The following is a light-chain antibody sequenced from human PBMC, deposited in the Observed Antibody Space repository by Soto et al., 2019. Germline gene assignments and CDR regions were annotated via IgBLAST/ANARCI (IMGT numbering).Light chain of an antibody. CDR3: QHSYSTRT. CDR2: AAS. V-gene: IGKV1-39*01. J-gene: IGKJ1*01. CDR1: QDIGAY. Sequence: DIQMTQAPSSLSASIGDRVTLSCRASQDIGAYVNWYQHKQGKAPRVLMYAASNLKSGVPPRFSGSGVGRDFTLTISDLQPEDSATYYCQHSYSTRTFGQGTKVERK.